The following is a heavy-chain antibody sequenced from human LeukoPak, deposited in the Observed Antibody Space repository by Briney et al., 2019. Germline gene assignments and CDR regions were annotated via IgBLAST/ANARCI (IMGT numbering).Heavy chain of an antibody. CDR2: IYDSGTT. J-gene: IGHJ4*02. CDR1: GGSTSYYY. D-gene: IGHD5-18*01. CDR3: ARQSATQLWYFDY. V-gene: IGHV4-59*08. Sequence: SETLSLTCNVSGGSTSYYYWSLIRQPPGKGLEWIGYIYDSGTTNYNPSLKSRVTISVDTSKNQFSLKLNSVTAADTAVYYCARQSATQLWYFDYWGQGSLVTVSS.